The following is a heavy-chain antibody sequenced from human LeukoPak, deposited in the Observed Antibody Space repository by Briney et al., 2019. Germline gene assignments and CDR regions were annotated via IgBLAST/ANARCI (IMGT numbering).Heavy chain of an antibody. CDR2: MNPNSGNT. V-gene: IGHV1-8*02. CDR1: GYTFTSYD. Sequence: ASVKVSCKASGYTFTSYDINWVRQATGQGLEWMGWMNPNSGNTNYAQKFQRRVTMTTDTSTSTAYMELRNLRSDDTAIYYCTRGPYYYGSQSPLRNWFDPWGQGTLVTVSS. D-gene: IGHD3-10*01. CDR3: TRGPYYYGSQSPLRNWFDP. J-gene: IGHJ5*02.